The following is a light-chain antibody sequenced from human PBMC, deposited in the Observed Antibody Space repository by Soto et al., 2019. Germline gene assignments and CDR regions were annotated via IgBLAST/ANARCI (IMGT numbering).Light chain of an antibody. CDR1: QDFSSY. CDR2: VAS. J-gene: IGKJ4*01. V-gene: IGKV1-9*01. Sequence: DIQLTQSPSFLSASIGDRVTITCRASQDFSSYLAWYQQKPGKAPNLLIYVASTLQSGVPSRFSGSGSGTEFTLTISSVQPEDFATYYCQQLNSFPLTIGGRTKVASK. CDR3: QQLNSFPLT.